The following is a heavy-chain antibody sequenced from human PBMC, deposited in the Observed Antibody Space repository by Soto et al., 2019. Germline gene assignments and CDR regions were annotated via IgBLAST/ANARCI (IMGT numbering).Heavy chain of an antibody. V-gene: IGHV1-69*13. CDR3: ARETYYYDSSGYYSHRWVFDY. D-gene: IGHD3-22*01. Sequence: ASVKVSCKASGGTFSSYAISWVRQAPGQGLEWMGGIIPIFGTANYAQKFQGRVTITADESTSTAYMELSSLRSEDTAVYYCARETYYYDSSGYYSHRWVFDYWGQGTLVTVSS. CDR1: GGTFSSYA. J-gene: IGHJ4*02. CDR2: IIPIFGTA.